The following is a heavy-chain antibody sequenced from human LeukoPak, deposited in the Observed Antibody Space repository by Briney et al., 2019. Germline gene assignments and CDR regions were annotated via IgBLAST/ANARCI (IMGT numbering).Heavy chain of an antibody. CDR3: TRARGESPRWFDP. J-gene: IGHJ5*02. CDR1: GFTFSSYW. CDR2: INSDGSNT. Sequence: QSGGSLRLSCAASGFTFSSYWMYWVRQAPGKGLVWVAHINSDGSNTNYADSVKGRFTISRDNAENMVYLQMNSLGAEDTAVYHCTRARGESPRWFDPWGQGTLVTVSS. V-gene: IGHV3-74*01. D-gene: IGHD3-10*01.